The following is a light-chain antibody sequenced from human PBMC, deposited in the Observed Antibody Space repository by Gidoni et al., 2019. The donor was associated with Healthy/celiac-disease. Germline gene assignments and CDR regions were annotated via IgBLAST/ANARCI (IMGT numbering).Light chain of an antibody. V-gene: IGKV1-33*01. Sequence: DIQMTHSPSSLSASVGDRVNITCQASQDISNYLKWYQQKPGKAPKLLIYDASNLETRVPSRFSGSGSGTDFTFTISSLQPEDIATYYCQQYDNLPFTFGGGTKVEIK. CDR1: QDISNY. J-gene: IGKJ4*01. CDR3: QQYDNLPFT. CDR2: DAS.